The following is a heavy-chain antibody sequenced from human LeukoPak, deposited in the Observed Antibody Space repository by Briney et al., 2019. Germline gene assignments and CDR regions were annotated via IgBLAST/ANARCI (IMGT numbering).Heavy chain of an antibody. CDR2: VYYTGTT. CDR1: GDSISGTSFY. Sequence: SETLSLTCTVSGDSISGTSFYWGWIRQPPGKGLEYIGSVYYTGTTNYNPSLKSRVTMSVDTSKNQFSLKLSSVTAADTAVYYCARHPPLPGADDAFDIWGQGTMVTVSS. D-gene: IGHD3-10*01. J-gene: IGHJ3*02. CDR3: ARHPPLPGADDAFDI. V-gene: IGHV4-39*07.